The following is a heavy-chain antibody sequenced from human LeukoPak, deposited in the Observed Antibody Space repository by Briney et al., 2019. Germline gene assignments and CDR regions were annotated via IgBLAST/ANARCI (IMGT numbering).Heavy chain of an antibody. J-gene: IGHJ4*02. CDR2: INPYGSDT. D-gene: IGHD2-2*01. CDR3: TRVRVVVPSAFDYCDF. V-gene: IGHV3-7*01. Sequence: GGSLRLSCAASGFTFNNYWMWWVRQASGKGLEWVANINPYGSDTYYADSVKGRFTISRDNAENSLFLQMNSLRAEDTAVYYCTRVRVVVPSAFDYCDFWGQGTLVTVSS. CDR1: GFTFNNYW.